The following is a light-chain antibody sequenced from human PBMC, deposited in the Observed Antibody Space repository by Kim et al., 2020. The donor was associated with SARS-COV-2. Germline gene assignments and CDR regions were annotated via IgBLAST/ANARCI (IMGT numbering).Light chain of an antibody. J-gene: IGLJ2*01. CDR2: EDN. CDR3: QSYDSSNQVV. CDR1: SGSIASNY. Sequence: KTVTISCTRSSGSIASNYVQWYQQRPGSAPTTVIYEDNQRPSGVPYRFSGSIDSSSNSASLTISGLKTEDEADYYCQSYDSSNQVVFGGGTQLTVL. V-gene: IGLV6-57*03.